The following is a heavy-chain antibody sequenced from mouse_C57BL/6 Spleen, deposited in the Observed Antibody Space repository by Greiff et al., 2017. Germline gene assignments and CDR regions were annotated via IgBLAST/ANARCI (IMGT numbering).Heavy chain of an antibody. CDR2: IDPANGNT. Sequence: EVKLVESVAELVRPGASVKLSCTASGFNIKNTYMHWVKQRPEQGLEWIGRIDPANGNTKYAQTFQGKATITADTSSHTAYLQLSSLTSEDTAIYYCARSTTVVAFETRWGQGTTLTVSS. J-gene: IGHJ2*01. CDR3: ARSTTVVAFETR. V-gene: IGHV14-3*01. D-gene: IGHD1-1*01. CDR1: GFNIKNTY.